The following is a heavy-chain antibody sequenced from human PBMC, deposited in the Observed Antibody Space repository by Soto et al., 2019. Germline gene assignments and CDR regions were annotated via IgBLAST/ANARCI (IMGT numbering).Heavy chain of an antibody. Sequence: GASGTVSCKASGYTFTSYGISWVRQAPGQGLEWMGWISAYNGNTNYAQKLQGRVTMTTDTSTSTAYMELRSLRSDDTAVYYCARDQYLTGIMITFGGVPYWGQGTLVTVSS. D-gene: IGHD3-16*01. V-gene: IGHV1-18*01. CDR3: ARDQYLTGIMITFGGVPY. J-gene: IGHJ4*02. CDR1: GYTFTSYG. CDR2: ISAYNGNT.